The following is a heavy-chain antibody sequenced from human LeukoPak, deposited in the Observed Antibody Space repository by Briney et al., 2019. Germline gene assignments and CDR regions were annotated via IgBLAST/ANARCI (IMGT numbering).Heavy chain of an antibody. J-gene: IGHJ4*02. V-gene: IGHV3-30*18. CDR3: VKDRADHYSFDS. D-gene: IGHD4-11*01. Sequence: GGSLRLSCAASGFTFSGFGMYWVRQAPGKGLEWVAVISHDGIHTQHADSVKGRFTISMDNSKRKLYLQMNSLRPEDTAVYFCVKDRADHYSFDSWGQGTLVTVSS. CDR2: ISHDGIHT. CDR1: GFTFSGFG.